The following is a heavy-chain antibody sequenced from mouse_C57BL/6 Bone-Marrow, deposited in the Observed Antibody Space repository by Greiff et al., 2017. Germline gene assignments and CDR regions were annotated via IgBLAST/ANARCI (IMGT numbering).Heavy chain of an antibody. D-gene: IGHD1-1*01. CDR2: IHPNSGST. V-gene: IGHV1-64*01. Sequence: QVQLQQPGAELVKPGASVKLSCKASGYTFTSYWMHWVKQRPGQGLEWIGMIHPNSGSTNYNEKFKSKATLTVDKSSSTAYMQLSSLTSEDSAVXYCARLRITTVVGGFDYWGQGTTLTVSS. CDR1: GYTFTSYW. CDR3: ARLRITTVVGGFDY. J-gene: IGHJ2*01.